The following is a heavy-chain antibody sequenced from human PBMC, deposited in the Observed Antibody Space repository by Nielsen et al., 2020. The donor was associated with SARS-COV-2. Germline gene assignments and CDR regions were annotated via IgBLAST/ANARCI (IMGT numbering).Heavy chain of an antibody. CDR3: VKCAFGGVIVPFDY. V-gene: IGHV3-64D*06. D-gene: IGHD3-16*02. CDR2: ISSNGGST. CDR1: GFTFSSYA. J-gene: IGHJ4*02. Sequence: GGSLRLSCSASGFTFSSYAMHWVRQAPGKGLEYVSAISSNGGSTYYADSVKGRFTISRDNSKNTLYLQMSSLRAEDTAVYYCVKCAFGGVIVPFDYWGQGTLVTVSS.